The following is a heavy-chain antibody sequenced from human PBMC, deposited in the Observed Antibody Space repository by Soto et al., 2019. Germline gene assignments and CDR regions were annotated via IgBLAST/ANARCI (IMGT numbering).Heavy chain of an antibody. CDR3: ARGITGTTWNYYYYYYMDV. V-gene: IGHV1-8*01. D-gene: IGHD1-7*01. CDR2: MNPNSGNT. Sequence: ASVKVSCKASGYTFTSYDINWVRQATGQGLEWMGWMNPNSGNTGYAQKFQGRVTMTRYTSISTAYMELSSLRSEDTAVYYCARGITGTTWNYYYYYYMDVWGKGTTVTVSS. CDR1: GYTFTSYD. J-gene: IGHJ6*03.